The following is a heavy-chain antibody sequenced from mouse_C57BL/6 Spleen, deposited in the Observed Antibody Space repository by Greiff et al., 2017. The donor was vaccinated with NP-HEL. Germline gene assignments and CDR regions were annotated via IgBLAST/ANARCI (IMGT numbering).Heavy chain of an antibody. CDR3: TRSFATTVVEG. CDR2: IDPETGGT. J-gene: IGHJ4*01. Sequence: LVESGAELVRPGASVTLSCKASGYTFTDYEMHWVKQTPVHGLEWIGAIDPETGGTAYNQKFKGKAILTADKSSSTAYMELRSLTSEDSAVYYCTRSFATTVVEGWGQGTSVTVSS. V-gene: IGHV1-15*01. CDR1: GYTFTDYE. D-gene: IGHD1-1*01.